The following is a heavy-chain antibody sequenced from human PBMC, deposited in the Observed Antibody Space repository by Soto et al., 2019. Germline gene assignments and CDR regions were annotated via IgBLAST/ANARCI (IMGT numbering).Heavy chain of an antibody. CDR2: MNPNSGNT. Sequence: GSSVKASCKASGYTFTRYGINWGRQATGQGLEWMGWMNPNSGNTGYAQKFQGRVTMTRNTSISTAYMELSSLRSEDTAVYYCASSWLVPFDIWGQGTMVTVSS. CDR1: GYTFTRYG. J-gene: IGHJ3*02. V-gene: IGHV1-8*01. CDR3: ASSWLVPFDI. D-gene: IGHD6-19*01.